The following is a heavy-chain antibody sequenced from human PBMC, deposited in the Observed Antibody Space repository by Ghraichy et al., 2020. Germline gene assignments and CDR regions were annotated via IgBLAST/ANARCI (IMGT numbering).Heavy chain of an antibody. Sequence: GGSLRLSCAASGFTFSSYGMHWVRQAPGKGLEWVAVIWYDGSNKYYADSVKGRFTISRDNSKNTLYLQMNSLRAEDTAVYYCARDGITMVCGGILYYYGMDVWGQGTTVTVSS. V-gene: IGHV3-33*01. CDR2: IWYDGSNK. J-gene: IGHJ6*02. CDR3: ARDGITMVCGGILYYYGMDV. D-gene: IGHD3-10*01. CDR1: GFTFSSYG.